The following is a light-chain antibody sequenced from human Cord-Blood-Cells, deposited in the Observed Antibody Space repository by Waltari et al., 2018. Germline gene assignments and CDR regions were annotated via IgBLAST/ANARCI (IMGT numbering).Light chain of an antibody. Sequence: DIVMTQTPLSLPVTPGQPASISCKSSQSLLHSDGKTYLYWYLQKPGQSPQLLIYEVSIRFSGVPDRFSGSGSGTDFTLKISRVEAEDVGVYYCMQSIQLPLTFGGGTKVEIK. V-gene: IGKV2D-29*02. CDR1: QSLLHSDGKTY. CDR2: EVS. CDR3: MQSIQLPLT. J-gene: IGKJ4*01.